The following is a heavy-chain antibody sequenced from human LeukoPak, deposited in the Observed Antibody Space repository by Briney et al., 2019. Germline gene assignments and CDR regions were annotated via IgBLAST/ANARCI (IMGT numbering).Heavy chain of an antibody. V-gene: IGHV4-38-2*02. CDR3: ARDRYFEDGSGCDALAFDG. D-gene: IGHD3-22*01. Sequence: SSETLSLTCSVSGYSISSGHYWGWIRQPPGKGLEWIGSIYYSGSTYYNPSLKSRVTISVDTSKNQFSLKLSSVTAADTALYYCARDRYFEDGSGCDALAFDGWGQGTMVTVSS. CDR1: GYSISSGHY. J-gene: IGHJ3*01. CDR2: IYYSGST.